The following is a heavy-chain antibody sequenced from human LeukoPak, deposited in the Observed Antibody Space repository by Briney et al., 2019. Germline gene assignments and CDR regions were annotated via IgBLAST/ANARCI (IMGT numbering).Heavy chain of an antibody. J-gene: IGHJ6*02. CDR3: AKDPADFWSGYGDYYGMDV. Sequence: GRSLRLSCAASGFTFSSYGMHWVRQAPGKGLEWAAVISYDGSNKYYADSVKGRFTISRDNSKNTLYLQMNSLRAEDTAVYYCAKDPADFWSGYGDYYGMDVWGQGTTVTVSS. CDR2: ISYDGSNK. D-gene: IGHD3-3*01. CDR1: GFTFSSYG. V-gene: IGHV3-30*18.